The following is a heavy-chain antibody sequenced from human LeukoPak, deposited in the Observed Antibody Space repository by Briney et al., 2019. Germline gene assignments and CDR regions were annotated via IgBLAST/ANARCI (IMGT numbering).Heavy chain of an antibody. Sequence: SETLSLICAVYGGSFSSYYWSWIRQPPGKGLEWIGYIYYSGSTNYNPSLKSRVTISVDTSKNQFSLKLSSVTAADTAVYYCARHETGTTGYYGMDVWGQGTTVTVSS. V-gene: IGHV4-59*08. CDR1: GGSFSSYY. J-gene: IGHJ6*02. CDR2: IYYSGST. D-gene: IGHD1-7*01. CDR3: ARHETGTTGYYGMDV.